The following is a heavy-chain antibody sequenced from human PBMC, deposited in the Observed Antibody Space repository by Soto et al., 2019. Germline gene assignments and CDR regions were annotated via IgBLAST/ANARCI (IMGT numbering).Heavy chain of an antibody. V-gene: IGHV3-64*01. CDR3: ARRARADYYYMDV. CDR2: ISSHGIGT. Sequence: EVQLVESGGGLAQPGGSLRLSCAASGFTLSSDAMDWVRQAPGKGLEYVSGISSHGIGTYYANSVKGRFSISRDNSKNTVYLQMDSLRPEDMAVYYCARRARADYYYMDVWGKGTTVTFS. D-gene: IGHD6-6*01. J-gene: IGHJ6*03. CDR1: GFTLSSDA.